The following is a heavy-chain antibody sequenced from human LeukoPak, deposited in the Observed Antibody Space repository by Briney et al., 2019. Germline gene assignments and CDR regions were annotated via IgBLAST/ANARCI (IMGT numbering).Heavy chain of an antibody. V-gene: IGHV3-7*01. J-gene: IGHJ4*02. D-gene: IGHD3-10*01. Sequence: PGGSPRLSCAASGFIFSDYWMTWVRQAPGKGLEWVANIRQDGSDKYYVDSVKGRFTISRDNAKNSLFLQMNSLRAEDTAVYYCARGTLYYGSENYDYWGQGTLVTVSS. CDR1: GFIFSDYW. CDR3: ARGTLYYGSENYDY. CDR2: IRQDGSDK.